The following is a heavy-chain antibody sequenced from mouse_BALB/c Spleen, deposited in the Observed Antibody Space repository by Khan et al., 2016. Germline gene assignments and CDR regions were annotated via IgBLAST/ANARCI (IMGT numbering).Heavy chain of an antibody. V-gene: IGHV1-7*01. CDR3: ARWAYYVNYFFAY. Sequence: QVQLQQSGAELAKPGASVKMSCKASGYTFTSYWMHWVKQRPGQGLEWIGYINPSTGYTEYNQKFKDKATLTADKSSSTAYMQLSSLTSEDSAVYYCARWAYYVNYFFAYWGQGTLFTVSS. J-gene: IGHJ3*01. D-gene: IGHD2-10*01. CDR2: INPSTGYT. CDR1: GYTFTSYW.